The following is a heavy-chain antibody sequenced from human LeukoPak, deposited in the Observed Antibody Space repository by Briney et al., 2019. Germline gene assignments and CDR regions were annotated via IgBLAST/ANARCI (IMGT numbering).Heavy chain of an antibody. Sequence: SETLSLTCAVYGGSFSGYYWSWIRQPPGKGLEWTGEINHSGSTNYNPSLKSRVTISVDTSKNQFSLKLSSVTAADTAVYYCARAEYYFDYWGQGTLVTVSS. J-gene: IGHJ4*02. CDR2: INHSGST. CDR1: GGSFSGYY. V-gene: IGHV4-34*01. CDR3: ARAEYYFDY.